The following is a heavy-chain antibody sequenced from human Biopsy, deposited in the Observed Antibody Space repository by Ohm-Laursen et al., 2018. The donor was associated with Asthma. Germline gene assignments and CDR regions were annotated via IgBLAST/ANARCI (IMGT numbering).Heavy chain of an antibody. CDR1: GFSFSSYG. CDR3: ARVDGVVEPATRMGGMDV. CDR2: ISFDGTNK. V-gene: IGHV3-30*03. J-gene: IGHJ6*02. D-gene: IGHD2-15*01. Sequence: RSLRLSCAASGFSFSSYGMHWVRQTPGKGLEWVAVISFDGTNKYYADSVKGRFTISRGNSKNTLDLQMNSLSAEDSAVYYCARVDGVVEPATRMGGMDVWGQGTTVTVSS.